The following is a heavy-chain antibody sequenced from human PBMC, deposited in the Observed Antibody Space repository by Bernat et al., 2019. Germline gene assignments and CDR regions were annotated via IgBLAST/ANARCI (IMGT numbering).Heavy chain of an antibody. J-gene: IGHJ4*02. Sequence: EVQLVESGGGLVQPGGSLRLSCAASRFTFSNYSMNWVRQAPGKGLEWVSYISSSSSTIYYAGSVKGRFTVSRDNAKNSLYLQMNSLRAEDTAVYYCARELWLGREAVGVDYWGQGTLVTVSS. D-gene: IGHD1-26*01. CDR2: ISSSSSTI. CDR1: RFTFSNYS. CDR3: ARELWLGREAVGVDY. V-gene: IGHV3-48*01.